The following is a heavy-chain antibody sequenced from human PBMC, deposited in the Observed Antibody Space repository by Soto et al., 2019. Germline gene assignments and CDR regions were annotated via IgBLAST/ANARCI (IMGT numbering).Heavy chain of an antibody. J-gene: IGHJ5*02. D-gene: IGHD1-7*01. CDR2: IIPIFGTA. CDR3: ARNYNWNYLPRNWFDP. CDR1: GGTFSSYA. Sequence: SVKVSCKAPGGTFSSYAISWVRQAPGQGLEWMGGIIPIFGTASYAQKFQGRVTITADESTSTAYMELSSLRSEDTAVYYCARNYNWNYLPRNWFDPWGQGTLVTVSS. V-gene: IGHV1-69*13.